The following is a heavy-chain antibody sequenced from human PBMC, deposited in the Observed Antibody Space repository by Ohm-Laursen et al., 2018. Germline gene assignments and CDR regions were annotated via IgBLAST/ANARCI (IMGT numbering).Heavy chain of an antibody. CDR3: ASVLRYFDSRFDY. CDR2: ISSSGSTI. Sequence: SLRLSCAASGFTFSDYYMSWIRQAPGKGLEWVSYISSSGSTIYYADSVKGRFTISRDNAKNSLYLQMNSLRAVDTAVYYCASVLRYFDSRFDYWGQGTLVTVSS. J-gene: IGHJ4*02. CDR1: GFTFSDYY. D-gene: IGHD3-9*01. V-gene: IGHV3-11*01.